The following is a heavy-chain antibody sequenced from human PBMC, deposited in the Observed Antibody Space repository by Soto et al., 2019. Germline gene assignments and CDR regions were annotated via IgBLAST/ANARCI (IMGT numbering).Heavy chain of an antibody. V-gene: IGHV6-1*01. CDR1: GDSVSSNSAA. CDR3: ARLATIPTHYYYYYGMDV. D-gene: IGHD5-12*01. J-gene: IGHJ6*02. Sequence: SQTLSLTCAISGDSVSSNSAAWNWIWQSPSRGLEWLGRTYYRSKWYNDYAVSVKSRITINPDTSKNQFSLQLNSVTPEDTAVYYCARLATIPTHYYYYYGMDVWGQGTTVTVSS. CDR2: TYYRSKWYN.